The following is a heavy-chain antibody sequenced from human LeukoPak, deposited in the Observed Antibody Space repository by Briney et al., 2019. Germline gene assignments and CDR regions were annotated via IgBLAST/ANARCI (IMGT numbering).Heavy chain of an antibody. CDR2: INHSGST. CDR1: GGSFSGYY. J-gene: IGHJ4*02. CDR3: ARGGYCSSTSCYPDY. Sequence: SETLSLTCAVYGGSFSGYYWSWIRQPPGKGLEWIGEINHSGSTNYNPSLKSRVTISVDTSKNQFSLKLSSVTAADTAVYYCARGGYCSSTSCYPDYWGQGTLVTASS. D-gene: IGHD2-2*01. V-gene: IGHV4-34*01.